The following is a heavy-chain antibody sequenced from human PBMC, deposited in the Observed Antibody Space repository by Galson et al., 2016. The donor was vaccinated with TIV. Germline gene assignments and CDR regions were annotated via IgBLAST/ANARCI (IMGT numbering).Heavy chain of an antibody. Sequence: SLRLSCAASGLTFKNFGMHWVRQAPGKGLEWVAVIWYDGTNKFYADSVKGRFTISRDNSKNTLSLQMNSLRAEDTAVYYCARDPGLNAYSTSPYYFDSWGQGTLVTVSS. D-gene: IGHD5-24*01. J-gene: IGHJ4*02. CDR1: GLTFKNFG. V-gene: IGHV3-33*01. CDR3: ARDPGLNAYSTSPYYFDS. CDR2: IWYDGTNK.